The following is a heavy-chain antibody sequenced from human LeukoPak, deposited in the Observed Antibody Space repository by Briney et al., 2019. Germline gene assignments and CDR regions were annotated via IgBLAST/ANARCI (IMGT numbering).Heavy chain of an antibody. Sequence: TLSLTCTVSGGSISSGDYYWSWIRQPPGKALEWLALIRWDDIKYYSTSLKTRLTISKDTSKNQVVLTMTNMDPVDTATYYCARMMYGDFVDYFDYWGQGTLVTVSS. V-gene: IGHV2-70*18. CDR2: IRWDDIK. CDR3: ARMMYGDFVDYFDY. J-gene: IGHJ4*02. CDR1: GGSISSGDYY. D-gene: IGHD4-17*01.